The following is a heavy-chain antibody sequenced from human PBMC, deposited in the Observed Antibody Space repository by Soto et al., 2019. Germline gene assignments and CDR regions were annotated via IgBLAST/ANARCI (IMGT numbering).Heavy chain of an antibody. CDR1: GYTFTDYY. D-gene: IGHD6-6*01. CDR3: ATLGIAAADY. CDR2: VDPEDGET. Sequence: GASVKVSCKVSGYTFTDYYMHWVQQAPGKGLEWMGLVDPEDGETIYAEKFQGRVTITADTSTDTAYMELSSLRSEDTAVYYCATLGIAAADYWGQGTLVTVSS. J-gene: IGHJ4*02. V-gene: IGHV1-69-2*01.